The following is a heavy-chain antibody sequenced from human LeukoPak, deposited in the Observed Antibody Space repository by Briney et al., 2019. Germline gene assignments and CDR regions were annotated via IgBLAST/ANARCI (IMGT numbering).Heavy chain of an antibody. D-gene: IGHD2-8*01. V-gene: IGHV3-48*03. CDR2: ISSSGSTI. CDR3: ARGDARYCTNGLCSTGKFGY. Sequence: PGGSLRLSCAAAGFTFSSYEMRWVRQAPGKGLEWVSYISSSGSTIYDADSVKGRFTISRDNAKNSLYRQMNSLRAEDTAVYYCARGDARYCTNGLCSTGKFGYWGQGTLVTVST. J-gene: IGHJ4*02. CDR1: GFTFSSYE.